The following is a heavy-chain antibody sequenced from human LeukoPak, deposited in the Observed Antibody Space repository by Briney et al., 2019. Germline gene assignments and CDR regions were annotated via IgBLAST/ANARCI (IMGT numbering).Heavy chain of an antibody. D-gene: IGHD3-10*01. V-gene: IGHV4-34*01. CDR1: GGSFSGYC. CDR2: INHSGST. CDR3: ARGRGYYYYYGMDV. Sequence: SETLSLTCAVYGGSFSGYCWSWIRQPPGKGLEWIEEINHSGSTNYNPSLKSRVTISVDTSKNQFSLKLSSVTAADTAVYYCARGRGYYYYYGMDVWGQGTTVTVSS. J-gene: IGHJ6*02.